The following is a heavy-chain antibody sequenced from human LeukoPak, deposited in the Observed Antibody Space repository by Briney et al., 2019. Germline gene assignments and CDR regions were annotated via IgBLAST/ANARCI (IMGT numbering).Heavy chain of an antibody. J-gene: IGHJ4*02. Sequence: GGSLRLSCAVSGFTFSSYEMNWVRQAPGKGLEWVAFIRYDGSNRYYADSVKGRFTISRDNSKNTLYLQMNSLRAEDTAVYYCAKRSGGYSSGSVDYWGQGTLVTVSS. CDR1: GFTFSSYE. V-gene: IGHV3-30*02. CDR3: AKRSGGYSSGSVDY. CDR2: IRYDGSNR. D-gene: IGHD6-19*01.